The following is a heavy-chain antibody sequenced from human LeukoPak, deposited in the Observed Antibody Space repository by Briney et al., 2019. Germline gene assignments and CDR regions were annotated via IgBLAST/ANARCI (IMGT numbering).Heavy chain of an antibody. CDR2: IYYNGRT. D-gene: IGHD6-25*01. CDR1: GDSISSSSYY. V-gene: IGHV4-39*01. CDR3: ARRSGRTPNYFDP. J-gene: IGHJ5*02. Sequence: SETLSLTCTVSGDSISSSSYYWAWIRQPPGKGLEGIGVIYYNGRTFYNPSLESRFTTSVDTSKNQFSLKLSSVTASDTAVYYCARRSGRTPNYFDPWGQGTLVTVFS.